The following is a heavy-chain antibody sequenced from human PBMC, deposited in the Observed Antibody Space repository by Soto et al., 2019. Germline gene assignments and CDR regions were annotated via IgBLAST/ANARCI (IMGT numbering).Heavy chain of an antibody. J-gene: IGHJ4*02. D-gene: IGHD5-18*01. CDR3: GRGGNNYGFNYLDY. V-gene: IGHV3-74*03. Sequence: GGSLRLSCTASGFPFTRYWMHWVRQAPGKGLVWVSRIGSDGNSKMYADSVKGRFTISRDNAKNTLYLQMTRLRADDTAVYYCGRGGNNYGFNYLDYWAQGTLVTVSS. CDR1: GFPFTRYW. CDR2: IGSDGNSK.